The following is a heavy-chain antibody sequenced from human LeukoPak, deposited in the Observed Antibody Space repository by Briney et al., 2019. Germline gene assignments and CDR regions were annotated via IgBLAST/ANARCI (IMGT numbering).Heavy chain of an antibody. CDR2: INPNSGGT. CDR1: GYTFTGYY. D-gene: IGHD3-3*01. CDR3: ARTIRFLEWLSGTAGFDY. J-gene: IGHJ4*02. V-gene: IGHV1-2*02. Sequence: EASVKVSCKASGYTFTGYYMHWVRQAPGQGLEWMGWINPNSGGTNYAQKFQGRVTMTRDTSISTAYMELSRLRSDDTAVYYCARTIRFLEWLSGTAGFDYWGQGTLVTVSS.